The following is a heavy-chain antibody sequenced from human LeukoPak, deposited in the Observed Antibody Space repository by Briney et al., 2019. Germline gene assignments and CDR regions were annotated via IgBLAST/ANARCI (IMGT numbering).Heavy chain of an antibody. D-gene: IGHD2-2*01. J-gene: IGHJ5*02. CDR1: GFTFSDYY. CDR2: ISSSGSTI. Sequence: PGGSLRLSCAASGFTFSDYYMSWIRQAPGKGLEWVSYISSSGSTIYYADSVKGRFTNSRDNAKNSLYLQMNSLRAEDTAVYYCARDSGPAVSNWFDPWGQGTLVTVSS. CDR3: ARDSGPAVSNWFDP. V-gene: IGHV3-11*01.